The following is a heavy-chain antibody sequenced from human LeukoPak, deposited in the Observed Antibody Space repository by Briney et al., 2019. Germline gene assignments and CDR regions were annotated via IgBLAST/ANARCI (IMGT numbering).Heavy chain of an antibody. CDR1: GYSFTSNW. CDR3: ARQALYGDYVGHY. Sequence: GESLKISCKGSGYSFTSNWIGWVRQMPGKGLEWMGFIYPGDSDTRYSPSFQGQVTISADKSISTAYLQWSSLKASDTAMYYCARQALYGDYVGHYWGQGTLVTVSS. J-gene: IGHJ4*02. CDR2: IYPGDSDT. D-gene: IGHD4-17*01. V-gene: IGHV5-51*01.